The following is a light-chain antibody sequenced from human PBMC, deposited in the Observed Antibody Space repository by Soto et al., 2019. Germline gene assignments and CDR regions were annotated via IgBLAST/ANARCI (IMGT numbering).Light chain of an antibody. Sequence: ITLTQSPSSLSASVGDRVTVTCRARQSVNIYLNSYQQKPGKAPTLLIYVASTMQSGVPSRFSGGGSRTDVTLTISSLQNEDFANYYCQQSYRSPYTFGKETKLEI. J-gene: IGKJ2*01. CDR1: QSVNIY. CDR3: QQSYRSPYT. CDR2: VAS. V-gene: IGKV1-39*01.